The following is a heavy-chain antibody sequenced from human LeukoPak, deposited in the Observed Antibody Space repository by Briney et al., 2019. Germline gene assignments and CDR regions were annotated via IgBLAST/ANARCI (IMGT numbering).Heavy chain of an antibody. Sequence: SETLSLTCTVSGGSISSYYWSWIRQPPGKGLEWIGYIHYSGSTNYNPSLESRVTISVDTSKNQFSLKLSSVTAADTAVYYCARAVSSGYYYQYYFDYWGQGTLVTVSS. J-gene: IGHJ4*02. CDR2: IHYSGST. CDR1: GGSISSYY. V-gene: IGHV4-59*08. CDR3: ARAVSSGYYYQYYFDY. D-gene: IGHD3-22*01.